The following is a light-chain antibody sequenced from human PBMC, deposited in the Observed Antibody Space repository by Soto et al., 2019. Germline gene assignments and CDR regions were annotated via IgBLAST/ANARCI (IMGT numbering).Light chain of an antibody. CDR1: QSVRNNY. V-gene: IGKV3-20*01. CDR3: QQYDSSPPIT. J-gene: IGKJ5*01. CDR2: DAS. Sequence: EVVFTQSPGTLSLSPGERATLSCRASQSVRNNYLAWYQQRPGQAPRLLIYDASNRATGLPARFSGSGSGTDFTLTISGLEPEDFAVYYCQQYDSSPPITFGQGTLLEIK.